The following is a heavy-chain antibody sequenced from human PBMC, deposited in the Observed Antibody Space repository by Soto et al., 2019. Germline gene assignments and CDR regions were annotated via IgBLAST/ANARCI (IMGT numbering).Heavy chain of an antibody. CDR2: IIPIFGTA. J-gene: IGHJ4*02. Sequence: GASVKVSCKASGGTFSSYAISWVRQAPGQGLEWMGGIIPIFGTANYAQKFQGRVTITADESTSTAYMELSSLRSEDTAVYYCARGGGPIFTYYYDSSGYYSTKLDYWGQGTLVTVSS. CDR3: ARGGGPIFTYYYDSSGYYSTKLDY. V-gene: IGHV1-69*13. CDR1: GGTFSSYA. D-gene: IGHD3-22*01.